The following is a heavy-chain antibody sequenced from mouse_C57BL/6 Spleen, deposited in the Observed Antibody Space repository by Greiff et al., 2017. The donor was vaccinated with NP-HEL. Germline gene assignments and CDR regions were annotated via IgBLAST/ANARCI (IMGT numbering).Heavy chain of an antibody. CDR3: ARGRSSGFWAY. Sequence: QVQLKQPGAELVRPGSSVKLSCKASGYTFTSYWMDWVKQRPGQGLEWIGNIYPSDSETHYNQKFKDKATLTVDKSSSTAYMQLSSLTSEDSAVYYCARGRSSGFWAYWGQGTLVTVSA. V-gene: IGHV1-61*01. D-gene: IGHD3-2*02. J-gene: IGHJ3*01. CDR2: IYPSDSET. CDR1: GYTFTSYW.